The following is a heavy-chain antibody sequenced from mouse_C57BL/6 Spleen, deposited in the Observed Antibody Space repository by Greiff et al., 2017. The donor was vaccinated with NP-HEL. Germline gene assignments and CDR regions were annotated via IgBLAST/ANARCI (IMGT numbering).Heavy chain of an antibody. J-gene: IGHJ1*03. D-gene: IGHD1-1*01. Sequence: EVKLVESGGGLVKPGGSLKLSCAASGFTFSSYTLSWVRQTPEKRLEWVATLSGGGGNTYYPDSVKGRFTISRDNAKNTLYLQMSSLRSEDTALYYCARHVGYGSSYWYFDVWGTGTTVTVSS. CDR2: LSGGGGNT. CDR3: ARHVGYGSSYWYFDV. V-gene: IGHV5-9*01. CDR1: GFTFSSYT.